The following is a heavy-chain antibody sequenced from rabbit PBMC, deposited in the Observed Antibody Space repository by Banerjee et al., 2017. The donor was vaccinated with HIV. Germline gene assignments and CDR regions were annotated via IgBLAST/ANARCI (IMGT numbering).Heavy chain of an antibody. D-gene: IGHD2-1*01. Sequence: HLQESGGGLVQPGGSLKLSCTASGFTLSSYYMNWVRQAPGKGLEWIGYIDPVFGITYYANWVNGRFSISRENAQNTVDLQMTSLTAADTATYFCARTHNSDYTYGMDLWGPGTLVTVS. J-gene: IGHJ6*01. CDR1: GFTLSSYY. V-gene: IGHV1S7*01. CDR2: IDPVFGIT. CDR3: ARTHNSDYTYGMDL.